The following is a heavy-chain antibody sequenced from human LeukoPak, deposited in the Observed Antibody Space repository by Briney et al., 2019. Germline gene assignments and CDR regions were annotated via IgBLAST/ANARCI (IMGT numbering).Heavy chain of an antibody. D-gene: IGHD2-15*01. CDR2: INHSGST. J-gene: IGHJ5*02. Sequence: PSETLSLTCAVYGGSFSGYYWSWIRQPPGKGLEWIGEINHSGSTNYNPSLKSRFTISVDTSKNQFSLKLSYVTAADTAVYYCARGKGYCSGGSCHNWLDPWGQGTLVTVSS. V-gene: IGHV4-34*01. CDR1: GGSFSGYY. CDR3: ARGKGYCSGGSCHNWLDP.